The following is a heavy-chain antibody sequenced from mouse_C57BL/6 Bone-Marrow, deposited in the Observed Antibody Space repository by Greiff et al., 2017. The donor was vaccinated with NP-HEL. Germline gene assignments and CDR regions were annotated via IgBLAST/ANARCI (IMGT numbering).Heavy chain of an antibody. CDR1: GYTFTSYW. J-gene: IGHJ3*01. V-gene: IGHV1-52*01. D-gene: IGHD3-2*02. CDR3: ALTAQATPFAY. CDR2: IDPSDSET. Sequence: QVQLQQPGAELVRPGSSVKLSCKASGYTFTSYWMHWVKQRPIQGLEWIGNIDPSDSETHYNQKFKNKATLTVDKSSSTAYMQLSSLTSEDSAVYYCALTAQATPFAYWGKGTLVTVSA.